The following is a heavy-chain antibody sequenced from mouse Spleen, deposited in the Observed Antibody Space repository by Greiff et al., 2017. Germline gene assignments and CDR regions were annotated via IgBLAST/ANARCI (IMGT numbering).Heavy chain of an antibody. V-gene: IGHV2-9*01. CDR2: IWGGGST. CDR1: GFSLTNYG. J-gene: IGHJ4*01. D-gene: IGHD1-1*01. Sequence: QVQLQQSGPGLVAPSQSLSITCTVSGFSLTNYGVDWVRQPPGKGLEWLGVIWGGGSTNYNSTLMSRLSISKDNSRSQVFLKMNSLQTADTAMYYCAKRGNYYGNYAMDYWGQGTSVTVSS. CDR3: AKRGNYYGNYAMDY.